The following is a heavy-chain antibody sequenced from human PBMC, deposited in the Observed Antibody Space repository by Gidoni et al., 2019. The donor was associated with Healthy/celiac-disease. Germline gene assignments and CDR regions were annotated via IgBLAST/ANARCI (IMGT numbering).Heavy chain of an antibody. Sequence: QVQLVQSGAEVKKPGSSVTVSCKASGATFSSYAISWVRQAPGQGLEWMGRIIPIRGIANYAQKFQGRVTITADKSTSTAYMELSSLRSEDTAVYYCARDRRYYDILTGYYGMDVWGQGTTVTVSS. J-gene: IGHJ6*02. CDR2: IIPIRGIA. CDR1: GATFSSYA. D-gene: IGHD3-9*01. V-gene: IGHV1-69*04. CDR3: ARDRRYYDILTGYYGMDV.